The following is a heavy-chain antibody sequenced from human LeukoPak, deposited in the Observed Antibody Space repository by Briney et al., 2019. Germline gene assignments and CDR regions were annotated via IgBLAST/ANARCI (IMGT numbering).Heavy chain of an antibody. CDR3: ASDYYDSSGYFPFDY. V-gene: IGHV1-2*04. D-gene: IGHD3-22*01. CDR2: INPNSGGT. J-gene: IGHJ4*02. Sequence: ASVTVSCKASEYTFTGYYMHWVRQAPGQGLEWMGWINPNSGGTNYAQKFQGWVTMTRDTSISTAYMELSSLRSEDTAVYYCASDYYDSSGYFPFDYWGQGTLVTVSS. CDR1: EYTFTGYY.